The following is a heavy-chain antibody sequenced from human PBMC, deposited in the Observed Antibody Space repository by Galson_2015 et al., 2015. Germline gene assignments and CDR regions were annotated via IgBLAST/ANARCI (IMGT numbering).Heavy chain of an antibody. V-gene: IGHV1-69*02. CDR1: GGTFSSYT. J-gene: IGHJ6*04. CDR2: IIPILGIA. D-gene: IGHD5-18*01. Sequence: SVKVSCKASGGTFSSYTISWVRQAPGQGLEWMGRIIPILGIANYAQKFQGRVTITADKSTSTAYMELSSLRSEDTAVYYCARDSWDTAMVYYYYGMDVWGKGTTATVSP. CDR3: ARDSWDTAMVYYYYGMDV.